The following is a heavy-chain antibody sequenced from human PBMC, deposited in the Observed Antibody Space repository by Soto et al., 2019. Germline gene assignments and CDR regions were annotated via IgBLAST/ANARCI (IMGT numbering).Heavy chain of an antibody. Sequence: QVQLQESGPGLVKPSETLSLTCTVSGASISRYYWSWIRQSPGKGLEWIGYMYYSGNANYNPSLRRRITISVDTSKNQFSLTLNSVTAADTAVYYCAREYPVHSAYFDYWGQGNLVTVSS. CDR3: AREYPVHSAYFDY. CDR1: GASISRYY. CDR2: MYYSGNA. V-gene: IGHV4-59*01. D-gene: IGHD1-26*01. J-gene: IGHJ4*02.